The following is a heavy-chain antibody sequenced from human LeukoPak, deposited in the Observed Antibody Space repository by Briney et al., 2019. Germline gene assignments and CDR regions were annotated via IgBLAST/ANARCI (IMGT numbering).Heavy chain of an antibody. D-gene: IGHD5-12*01. V-gene: IGHV4-4*07. J-gene: IGHJ4*02. CDR3: AGSPDDNGYPYYFDY. CDR2: VHTTGST. CDR1: GGSINRHF. Sequence: SETLSLTCIVSGGSINRHFWSWIRQPAGKGLEWLGRVHTTGSTNYNPSLKSRVTMSIDTSKNQVSLKMSSVTAADTAVYYCAGSPDDNGYPYYFDYWGQGTLVTVSS.